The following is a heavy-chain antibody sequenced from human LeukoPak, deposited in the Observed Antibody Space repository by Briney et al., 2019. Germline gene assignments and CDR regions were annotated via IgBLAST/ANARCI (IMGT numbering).Heavy chain of an antibody. Sequence: GGSLRLSCAASGFTFSDYYMSWIRQAPGKGLEWVSYIGTSGSTVYYADSVKGRFTISRDNAENSLYLQMNSLRAEDTAVYFCARYQQLPVRDFDYWGQGTLVTVSS. CDR1: GFTFSDYY. J-gene: IGHJ4*02. V-gene: IGHV3-11*01. CDR2: IGTSGSTV. D-gene: IGHD3-10*01. CDR3: ARYQQLPVRDFDY.